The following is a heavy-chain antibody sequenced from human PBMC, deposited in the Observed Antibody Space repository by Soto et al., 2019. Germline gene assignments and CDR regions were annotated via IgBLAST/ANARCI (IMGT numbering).Heavy chain of an antibody. V-gene: IGHV3-48*01. CDR2: ISSSSSTI. J-gene: IGHJ4*02. D-gene: IGHD3-9*01. CDR1: GFTFSSYS. CDR3: ARTLNFDWLPRHHRYLDY. Sequence: EVQLVESGGGLVQPGGSLRLSCAASGFTFSSYSMNWVRQAPGKGLEWVSYISSSSSTIYYADSVKGRFTISRDNAKNSLYLQMNSLRAEDTAVYYCARTLNFDWLPRHHRYLDYWGQGTLVTVSS.